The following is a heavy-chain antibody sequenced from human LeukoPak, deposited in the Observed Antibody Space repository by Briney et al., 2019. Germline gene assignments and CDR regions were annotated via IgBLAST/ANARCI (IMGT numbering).Heavy chain of an antibody. CDR1: GFTFSSYA. CDR3: AKQKGYCSGGSCYYSDY. V-gene: IGHV3-23*01. J-gene: IGHJ4*02. D-gene: IGHD2-15*01. CDR2: LSGSGAST. Sequence: GGSLTLSCAASGFTFSSYAMSWVRQAPGKGLEWVSTLSGSGASTSYADSVKGRFTISSDNSKNTLYLQMNSLRAEETARYYCAKQKGYCSGGSCYYSDYWGQGTLVTVSS.